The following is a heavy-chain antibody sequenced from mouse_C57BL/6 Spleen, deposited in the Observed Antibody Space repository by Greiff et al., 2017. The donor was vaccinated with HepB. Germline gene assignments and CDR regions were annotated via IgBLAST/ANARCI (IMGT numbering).Heavy chain of an antibody. Sequence: VQLQQSGAELVRPGTSVKMSCKASGYTFTNYWIGWAKQRPGHGLEWIGDIYPGGGSTNYNEKFKGKATLTADKSSSTSYMKFSSLTSEDSAIDYWARVGEDSSGYEAMDYWGQGTSVTVSS. J-gene: IGHJ4*01. CDR1: GYTFTNYW. V-gene: IGHV1-63*01. D-gene: IGHD3-2*02. CDR3: ARVGEDSSGYEAMDY. CDR2: IYPGGGST.